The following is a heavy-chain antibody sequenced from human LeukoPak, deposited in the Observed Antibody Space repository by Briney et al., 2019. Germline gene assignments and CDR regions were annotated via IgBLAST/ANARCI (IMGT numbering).Heavy chain of an antibody. CDR3: ARDSALSPSSGWYFRLHYFDY. CDR2: IIPILGVA. D-gene: IGHD6-19*01. Sequence: SVKVSCKASGGTFSSYAISSVRQAPGQGLEWMGRIIPILGVANYAQKFQGRVTITADKSTSTAYMELSSLRSEDTAVYYCARDSALSPSSGWYFRLHYFDYWGQGTLVTVSS. J-gene: IGHJ4*02. CDR1: GGTFSSYA. V-gene: IGHV1-69*04.